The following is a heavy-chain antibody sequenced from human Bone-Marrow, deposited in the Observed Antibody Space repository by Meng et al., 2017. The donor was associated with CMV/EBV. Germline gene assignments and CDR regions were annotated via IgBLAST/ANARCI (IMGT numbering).Heavy chain of an antibody. V-gene: IGHV3-23*01. Sequence: GGSLRLSCVASGFTFSSYAMSWVRQAPGKGLEWVSAIGGSGGSTYYADSVKGRFTISRDNSKNSLYLHMNSLRVEDTAVYYWAREGSSAAARPLDYWGQGTRVTGSS. J-gene: IGHJ4*02. D-gene: IGHD6-6*01. CDR3: AREGSSAAARPLDY. CDR2: IGGSGGST. CDR1: GFTFSSYA.